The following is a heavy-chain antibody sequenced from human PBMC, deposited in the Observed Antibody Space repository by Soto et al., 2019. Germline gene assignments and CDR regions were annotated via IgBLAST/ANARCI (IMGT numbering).Heavy chain of an antibody. CDR3: ATPGGRDFNAFDV. CDR2: IFPIDSDT. Sequence: GESVKISCKCSGYTFTRNWMGWVRQMPGKGLAWMGIIFPIDSDTRYSPSSQGQVTISADNSISTAYLQWSSLKASDAAIYYCATPGGRDFNAFDVWGQGTMVTVSS. D-gene: IGHD2-21*02. J-gene: IGHJ3*01. CDR1: GYTFTRNW. V-gene: IGHV5-51*01.